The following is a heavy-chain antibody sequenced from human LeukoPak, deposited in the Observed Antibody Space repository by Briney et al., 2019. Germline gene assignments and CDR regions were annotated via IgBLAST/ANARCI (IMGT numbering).Heavy chain of an antibody. D-gene: IGHD5-18*01. J-gene: IGHJ4*02. CDR1: GGSISSSSYY. CDR3: ARGGYSYGYRLDY. V-gene: IGHV4-39*07. CDR2: IYYSGST. Sequence: SETLSLTCTVSGGSISSSSYYWGWIRQPPGKGLEWIGSIYYSGSTYYNPSLKSRVTISVDTSKNQFSLKLSSVTAADTAVYYCARGGYSYGYRLDYWGQGTLVTVSS.